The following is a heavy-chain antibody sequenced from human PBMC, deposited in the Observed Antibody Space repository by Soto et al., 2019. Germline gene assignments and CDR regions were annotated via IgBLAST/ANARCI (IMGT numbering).Heavy chain of an antibody. CDR3: ARDDYGDYGRYDY. Sequence: GGSLRLSCAASGFTLSSYRMNWVRQAPGKGLEWVSYISSSSSTIYYADSVKGRFTISRDNAKNSLYLQMNSLRDEDTAVYYCARDDYGDYGRYDYWGQGTLVTVSS. J-gene: IGHJ4*02. CDR1: GFTLSSYR. D-gene: IGHD4-17*01. CDR2: ISSSSSTI. V-gene: IGHV3-48*02.